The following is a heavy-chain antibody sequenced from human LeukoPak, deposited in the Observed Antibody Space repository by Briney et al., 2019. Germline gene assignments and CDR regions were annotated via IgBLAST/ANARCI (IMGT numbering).Heavy chain of an antibody. V-gene: IGHV4-38-2*01. J-gene: IGHJ4*02. CDR3: ASPRGTYIDY. D-gene: IGHD3-16*01. CDR1: GYSISTGYF. CDR2: IFHTGSA. Sequence: SETLSLTCAVSGYSISTGYFWGWIRQSPGQGLEWIGSIFHTGSASYNPSLKSRATLSVDTSKNEFSLKLTFVSAADTAIYYCASPRGTYIDYWGQGTLVIVSS.